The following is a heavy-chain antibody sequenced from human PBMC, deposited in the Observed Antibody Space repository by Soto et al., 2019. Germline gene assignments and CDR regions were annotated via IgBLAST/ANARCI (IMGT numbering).Heavy chain of an antibody. CDR1: GGSISSYY. J-gene: IGHJ4*02. Sequence: SETLSLTCTVSGGSISSYYWSWIRQPPGKGLEWIGYIYYSGSTNYNPSLKSRVTISVDTSKNQFSLKLSSVTAADTAVYYCAGADRLQWLVPYYFDYWGQGTLVTVSS. CDR3: AGADRLQWLVPYYFDY. CDR2: IYYSGST. D-gene: IGHD6-19*01. V-gene: IGHV4-59*01.